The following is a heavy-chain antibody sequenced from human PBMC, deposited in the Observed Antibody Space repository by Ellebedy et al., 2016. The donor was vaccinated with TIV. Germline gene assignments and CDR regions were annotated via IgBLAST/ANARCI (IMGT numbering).Heavy chain of an antibody. CDR3: APRAIRAPN. Sequence: GESLKISXVASGLTFSSYGMHWVRQAPGKGLEWVAVIWLDGGGTFYADSVRGRFTISRDNSMNTLYLQMNSLRADDTAVYYCAPRAIRAPNWGQGTLVTVSS. D-gene: IGHD1-26*01. J-gene: IGHJ4*02. V-gene: IGHV3-33*01. CDR2: IWLDGGGT. CDR1: GLTFSSYG.